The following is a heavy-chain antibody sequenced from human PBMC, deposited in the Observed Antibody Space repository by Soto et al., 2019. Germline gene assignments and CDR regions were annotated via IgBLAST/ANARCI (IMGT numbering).Heavy chain of an antibody. Sequence: QVQLVESGGGVVQPGRSLRQSCAASGFTFSSYGMHWVRQAPGKGLEWVAVISYDGSNKYYADSVKGRFTISRDNSKNTLYLHMNSLRAEDTAVYYCAKAAYDYIWGSYLPWWGQGTLVTVSS. D-gene: IGHD3-16*01. CDR2: ISYDGSNK. V-gene: IGHV3-30*18. J-gene: IGHJ4*02. CDR3: AKAAYDYIWGSYLPW. CDR1: GFTFSSYG.